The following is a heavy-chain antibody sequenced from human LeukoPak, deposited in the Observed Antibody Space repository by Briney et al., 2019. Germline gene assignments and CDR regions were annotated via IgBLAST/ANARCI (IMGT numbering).Heavy chain of an antibody. CDR1: GGSISSYY. D-gene: IGHD5-12*01. V-gene: IGHV4-4*07. J-gene: IGHJ4*02. CDR3: ARVYSGYDLPGSLANYYFDY. CDR2: FYGGGST. Sequence: PSETLSLTCTVSGGSISSYYWSWIRQPAGKGLEWIWRFYGGGSTDYNPSLKSRVTMSVDTSKNQFSLKLSSVTAADTAVYYCARVYSGYDLPGSLANYYFDYWGQGTLVTVSS.